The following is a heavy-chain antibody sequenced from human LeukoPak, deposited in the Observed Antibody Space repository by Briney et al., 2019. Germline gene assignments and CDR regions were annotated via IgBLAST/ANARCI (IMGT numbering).Heavy chain of an antibody. V-gene: IGHV5-51*01. CDR3: TRIRGAVVAATPLWFDP. Sequence: GESLKISGEGSGYNFAYNWSGWVRQMRGKGLEWVGIIYRGGSDTRYSPYFQGQVTFPAAKSISTAYLQWGSLQASDTAMYYCTRIRGAVVAATPLWFDPWGQGTLVTVSS. CDR1: GYNFAYNW. D-gene: IGHD2-15*01. J-gene: IGHJ5*02. CDR2: IYRGGSDT.